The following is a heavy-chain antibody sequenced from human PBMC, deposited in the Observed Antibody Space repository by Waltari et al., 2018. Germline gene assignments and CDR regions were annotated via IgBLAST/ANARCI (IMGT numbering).Heavy chain of an antibody. CDR1: GYTFTSYY. CDR3: ARETREDIVVVVAATQGFSWFDP. CDR2: INPVGGRT. D-gene: IGHD2-15*01. V-gene: IGHV1-46*01. J-gene: IGHJ5*02. Sequence: QVQLVQSGAEVKKPGASVKVSCKASGYTFTSYYMHWVRQAPGQGLEWMGIINPVGGRTSYAQKFQGRVTMTRDTSTSTVYMELSSLRSEDTAVYYCARETREDIVVVVAATQGFSWFDPWGQGTLVTVSS.